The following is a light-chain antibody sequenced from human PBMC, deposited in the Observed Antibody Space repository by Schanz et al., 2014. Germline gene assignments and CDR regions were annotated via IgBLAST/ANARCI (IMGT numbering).Light chain of an antibody. V-gene: IGKV3D-20*02. CDR1: QTVSSSY. CDR3: QQRSNWPPIT. CDR2: GAS. Sequence: EIVLTQSPATLSLSPGERATLSCRASQTVSSSYLAWYQQKPGQAPRLLIYGASSRATGIPARFSGSGSGTEFTLPISSLEPEDYAVYYCQQRSNWPPITFGQGTRLEIK. J-gene: IGKJ5*01.